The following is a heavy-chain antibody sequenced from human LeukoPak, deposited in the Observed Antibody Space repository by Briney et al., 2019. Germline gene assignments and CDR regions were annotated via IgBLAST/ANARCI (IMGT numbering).Heavy chain of an antibody. CDR2: INPNSGDT. J-gene: IGHJ6*02. V-gene: IGHV1-2*02. CDR3: ARGEERDYYYYYGMDV. Sequence: GASVKGSCKASGYTFIGFYMHWVRQAPGQGLEWMGWINPNSGDTKSPQKFQGRVTMTRDTSISTAYMELSRLTSDDTAVYYCARGEERDYYYYYGMDVWGQGTTVTVSS. CDR1: GYTFIGFY.